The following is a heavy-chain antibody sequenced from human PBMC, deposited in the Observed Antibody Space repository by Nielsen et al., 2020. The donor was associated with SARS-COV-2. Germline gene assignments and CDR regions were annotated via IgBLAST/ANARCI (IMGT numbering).Heavy chain of an antibody. V-gene: IGHV3-9*01. D-gene: IGHD3-9*01. J-gene: IGHJ3*02. CDR2: ISWNSGSI. Sequence: GGSLRLSCAASGFTFDDYAMHWVRQAPGKGLEWVSGISWNSGSIGYADSVKGRFTISRDNAKNSLYLQMNSLRAEDTALYYCAKAYDILTGYPRSAFDIWGQGTMVTVSS. CDR1: GFTFDDYA. CDR3: AKAYDILTGYPRSAFDI.